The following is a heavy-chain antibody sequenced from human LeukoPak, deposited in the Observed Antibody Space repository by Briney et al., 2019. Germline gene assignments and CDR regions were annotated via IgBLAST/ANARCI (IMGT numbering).Heavy chain of an antibody. J-gene: IGHJ4*02. V-gene: IGHV7-4-1*02. CDR3: ARSTVWFGELAPDY. D-gene: IGHD3-10*01. CDR1: GYTFTSSA. CDR2: INTNNGNP. Sequence: ASVKVSCKASGYTFTSSAMNWVRQAPGQGLEWMGWINTNNGNPTYAQGFTGRFVFSLDTSVSTAYLQISSLKAEDTAVYYCARSTVWFGELAPDYWGQGTLVTVSS.